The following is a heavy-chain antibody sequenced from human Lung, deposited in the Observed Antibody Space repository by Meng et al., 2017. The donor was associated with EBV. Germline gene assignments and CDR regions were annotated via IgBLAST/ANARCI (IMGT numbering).Heavy chain of an antibody. J-gene: IGHJ4*02. D-gene: IGHD6-13*01. V-gene: IGHV4-34*01. Sequence: VRLQTGGAGPWQPSETRSLTCAVSGGSFSIYYGSWLRQSPGKGLAWIGEINHGGSTNYNPSLKSRVTISVVTSKTQFSLKVTSVTAADTAMYFCARGRQQLLWGQGTLVTVSS. CDR2: INHGGST. CDR1: GGSFSIYY. CDR3: ARGRQQLL.